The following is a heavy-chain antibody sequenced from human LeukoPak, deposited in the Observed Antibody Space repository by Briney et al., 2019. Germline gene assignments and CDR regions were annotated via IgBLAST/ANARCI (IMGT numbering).Heavy chain of an antibody. CDR3: TRPADYYGG. V-gene: IGHV3-73*01. CDR1: GLTFSASA. Sequence: GGSLRLSCAASGLTFSASAMHWVRQASGKGLEWVGRIRNKANTYATAYAASVKGRFTISRDDSKNTAWLQMNCLKTEDTAVYYCTRPADYYGGWGQGTLVTVSS. D-gene: IGHD3-22*01. CDR2: IRNKANTYAT. J-gene: IGHJ4*02.